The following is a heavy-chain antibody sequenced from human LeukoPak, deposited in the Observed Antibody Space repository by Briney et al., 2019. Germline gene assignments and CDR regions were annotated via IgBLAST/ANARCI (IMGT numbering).Heavy chain of an antibody. CDR1: GGTFSSYA. CDR3: ARDTLARVGRGLDAFDI. J-gene: IGHJ3*02. Sequence: GASVKVSCKASGGTFSSYAISWVRQAPGQGLEWMGGIIPIFGTANYAQKFQGRVTITADESTSTAYIELSSLRSEDTAVYYCARDTLARVGRGLDAFDIWGQGTMVTVSS. CDR2: IIPIFGTA. V-gene: IGHV1-69*13. D-gene: IGHD3-10*01.